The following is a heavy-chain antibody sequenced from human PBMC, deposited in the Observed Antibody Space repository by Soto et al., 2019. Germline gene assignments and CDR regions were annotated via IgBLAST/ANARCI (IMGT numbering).Heavy chain of an antibody. J-gene: IGHJ4*02. Sequence: PSETLSLTCTVSSGSINSFYWSWIRQPAGKGLEWIGRIHSSGTTNYNPSLKSRVTMSVDTSRNQFSLKLTSVTAAETAVYYCAGERIIGTSYSDYWGQGALVTVSS. D-gene: IGHD1-7*01. CDR1: SGSINSFY. CDR3: AGERIIGTSYSDY. CDR2: IHSSGTT. V-gene: IGHV4-4*07.